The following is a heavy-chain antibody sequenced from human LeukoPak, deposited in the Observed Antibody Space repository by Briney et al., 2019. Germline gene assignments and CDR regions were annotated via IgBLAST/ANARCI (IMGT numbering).Heavy chain of an antibody. CDR1: GASVTGTY. V-gene: IGHV4-59*02. J-gene: IGHJ4*02. D-gene: IGHD6-13*01. CDR2: TYYGGTT. Sequence: SETLSLTCSVSGASVTGTYWSWVRQTPGKRLEWIAYTYYGGTTEYNPSLKSRATISVDTSKNQFFLKLSSVTAADTAVYYCARESWGSIDYWGQGTLVTVSS. CDR3: ARESWGSIDY.